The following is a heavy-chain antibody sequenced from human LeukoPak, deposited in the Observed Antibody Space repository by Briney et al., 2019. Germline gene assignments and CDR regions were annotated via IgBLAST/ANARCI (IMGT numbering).Heavy chain of an antibody. CDR3: ARRRGGYCDY. V-gene: IGHV4-39*07. D-gene: IGHD2-21*01. CDR2: IYYSGST. Sequence: SETLSLTCTVSGGSISSSSYYWGWIRQPPGKGLEWIGSIYYSGSTYYNPSLKSRVTISVDTSKNQFSLKLSSVTAADTAVYYCARRRGGYCDYWGQGTLVTVSS. J-gene: IGHJ4*02. CDR1: GGSISSSSYY.